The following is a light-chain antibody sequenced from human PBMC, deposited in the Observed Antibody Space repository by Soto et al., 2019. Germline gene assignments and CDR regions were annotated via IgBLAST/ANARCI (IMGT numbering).Light chain of an antibody. CDR1: QGIRNE. Sequence: PSSLSVSLGERVTITCRASQGIRNELSWYQQKQGKAPKFLIFAASNLQSGVPSRFRGSGSGTQFTLPLTRLQPDDVATYYCQFYNSYSRTFGQGTQVEIK. CDR3: QFYNSYSRT. V-gene: IGKV1-17*01. CDR2: AAS. J-gene: IGKJ1*01.